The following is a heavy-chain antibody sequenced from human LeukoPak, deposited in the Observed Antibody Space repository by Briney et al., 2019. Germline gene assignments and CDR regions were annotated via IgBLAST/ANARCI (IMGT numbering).Heavy chain of an antibody. V-gene: IGHV4-30-4*08. J-gene: IGHJ4*02. CDR2: IYYSGST. D-gene: IGHD5-24*01. CDR1: GGSISRGDYY. Sequence: SETLSLTCTVSGGSISRGDYYWSWICQPPGKGLEWIGYIYYSGSTYYNPSLKSRVTISVDTSKNQFSLKLSSVTAADTAVYYCARDGYNRIDYWGQGTLVTVSS. CDR3: ARDGYNRIDY.